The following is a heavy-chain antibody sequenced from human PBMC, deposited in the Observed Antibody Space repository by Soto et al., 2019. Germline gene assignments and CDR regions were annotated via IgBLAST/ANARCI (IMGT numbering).Heavy chain of an antibody. J-gene: IGHJ6*02. Sequence: SETLSLTCTVSGGSISSSSYYWGWIRQPPGKGLEWIGSIYYSGSTYYNPSLKSRVTISGDTTKTQFSLKRSSVTPADTAVYYCASRDFGYGMDVWAQGTTVTVS. D-gene: IGHD3-3*01. CDR2: IYYSGST. CDR1: GGSISSSSYY. V-gene: IGHV4-39*01. CDR3: ASRDFGYGMDV.